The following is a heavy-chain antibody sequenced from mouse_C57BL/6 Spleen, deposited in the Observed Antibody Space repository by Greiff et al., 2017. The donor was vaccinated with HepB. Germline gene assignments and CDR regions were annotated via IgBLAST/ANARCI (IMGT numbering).Heavy chain of an antibody. J-gene: IGHJ4*01. V-gene: IGHV3-6*01. D-gene: IGHD1-1*01. Sequence: EVKLMESGPGLVKPSQSLSLTCSVTGYSITSGYYWNWIRQFPGNKLEWMGYISYDGSNNYNPSLKNRISITRDTSKNQFFLKLNSVTTEDTATYYCARAPLYYGSSYYAMDYWGQGTSVTVSS. CDR3: ARAPLYYGSSYYAMDY. CDR1: GYSITSGYY. CDR2: ISYDGSN.